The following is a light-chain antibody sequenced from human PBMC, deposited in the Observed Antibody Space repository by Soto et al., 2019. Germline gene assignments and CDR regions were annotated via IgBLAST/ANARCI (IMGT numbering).Light chain of an antibody. CDR3: SSYAGNSRYV. CDR2: EVS. Sequence: QSALTQRPSASGSPGQSVTISCTGTSSDVGRYNYISWYQQRPGKAPKLIIYEVSKRPSGVPDRLSGFKYGNTASLTVSGLQAEDEADYYCSSYAGNSRYVFGTGTKVTVL. CDR1: SSDVGRYNY. V-gene: IGLV2-8*01. J-gene: IGLJ1*01.